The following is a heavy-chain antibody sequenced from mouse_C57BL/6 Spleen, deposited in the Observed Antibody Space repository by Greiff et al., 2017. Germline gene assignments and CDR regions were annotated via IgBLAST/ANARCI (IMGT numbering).Heavy chain of an antibody. Sequence: EVQLQQSGAELVKPGASVKLSCTASGFNITDYYMHWVKQRTEQGLEWIGRIDPEDGETKYAPKFQGKATITADPSSNTAYLQLSSLTSEDTAVYYCARGAGNHFDYWGQGTTLTVSS. V-gene: IGHV14-2*01. CDR2: IDPEDGET. D-gene: IGHD2-1*01. J-gene: IGHJ2*01. CDR1: GFNITDYY. CDR3: ARGAGNHFDY.